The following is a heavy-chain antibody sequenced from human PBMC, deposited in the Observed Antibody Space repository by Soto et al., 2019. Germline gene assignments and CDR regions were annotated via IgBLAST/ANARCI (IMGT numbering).Heavy chain of an antibody. V-gene: IGHV3-33*01. D-gene: IGHD5-18*01. CDR1: GFTFSSYG. CDR3: ARERGYSYGYVDY. J-gene: IGHJ4*02. Sequence: QVQLVESGGGVVQPGRSLRLSCAASGFTFSSYGMHWVRQAPGKGLEWVAVIWYDGSNKYYADSVKGRFTISRDSSKNTLYLQMNSLRADETAMYYCARERGYSYGYVDYWGQGTLVTVSS. CDR2: IWYDGSNK.